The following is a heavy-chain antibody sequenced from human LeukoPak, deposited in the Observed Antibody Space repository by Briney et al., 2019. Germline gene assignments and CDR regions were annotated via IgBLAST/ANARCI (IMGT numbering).Heavy chain of an antibody. V-gene: IGHV3-11*04. CDR1: GFTFSHFY. CDR2: ISSSGTAI. Sequence: GGSLRLSCAASGFTFSHFYMSWIRQVPGKGLECLSYISSSGTAIYYADSVKGRFTISRDNANNSLYLQMHSLRAEDTAIYHCARDSYYGPEWGQGTLVTVSS. J-gene: IGHJ4*02. D-gene: IGHD3-10*01. CDR3: ARDSYYGPE.